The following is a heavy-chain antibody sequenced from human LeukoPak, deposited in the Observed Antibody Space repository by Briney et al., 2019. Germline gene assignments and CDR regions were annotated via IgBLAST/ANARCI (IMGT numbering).Heavy chain of an antibody. Sequence: GGSLRLSCAASGFTFSDYSMSWLRQAPGKGLEWVTYISSSGSTIYYADSVKGRFTISRNNAKNSLYLPMNSQRAEDTAVYYCARDYDPTVTTSGYWGRGTLVTVSS. CDR1: GFTFSDYS. V-gene: IGHV3-11*04. CDR2: ISSSGSTI. D-gene: IGHD4-17*01. J-gene: IGHJ4*02. CDR3: ARDYDPTVTTSGY.